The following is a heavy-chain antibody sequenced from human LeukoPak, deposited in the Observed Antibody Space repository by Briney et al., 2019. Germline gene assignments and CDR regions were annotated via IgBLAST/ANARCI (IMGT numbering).Heavy chain of an antibody. CDR3: AREAGSSWFAPLDY. CDR2: ISSSGSTI. CDR1: GFTFSSYD. J-gene: IGHJ4*02. V-gene: IGHV3-48*03. Sequence: GGSLRLSCAASGFTFSSYDMNWVRQAPGKGLEWVSYISSSGSTIYYADSVKGRFTISRDNAKNSLYLQMNSLRAEDTAVYYCAREAGSSWFAPLDYWGQGTLVTVSS. D-gene: IGHD6-13*01.